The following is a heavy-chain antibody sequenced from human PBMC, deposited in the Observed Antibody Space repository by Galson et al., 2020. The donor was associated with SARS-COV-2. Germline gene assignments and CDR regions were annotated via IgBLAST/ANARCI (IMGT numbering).Heavy chain of an antibody. CDR3: ARRPTIFGVGPTRGFDY. CDR1: GGSFSGYY. J-gene: IGHJ4*02. Sequence: SETLSLTCAVYGGSFSGYYWSWIRQPPGKGLEWIGEITHSGSTNYNPSLKSRVTISVDTSKNKFSLQRSSVTAADTAVYYCARRPTIFGVGPTRGFDYWGQGTLVTVSS. D-gene: IGHD3-3*01. V-gene: IGHV4-34*01. CDR2: ITHSGST.